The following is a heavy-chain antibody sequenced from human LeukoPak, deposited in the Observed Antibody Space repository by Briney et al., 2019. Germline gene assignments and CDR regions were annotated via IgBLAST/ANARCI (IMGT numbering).Heavy chain of an antibody. CDR1: GFNFNTYA. CDR2: ISYDASNE. V-gene: IGHV3-30-3*01. Sequence: GGSLRLSCAASGFNFNTYAMHWVRQAPGKGLEWVSGISYDASNEFYVDSVKGRLTVSRDNSKNTVYLQMKNLRPDDTAVYYCARDSYGSGIAGPCPYWGQGTLVTVSS. D-gene: IGHD3-10*01. J-gene: IGHJ4*02. CDR3: ARDSYGSGIAGPCPY.